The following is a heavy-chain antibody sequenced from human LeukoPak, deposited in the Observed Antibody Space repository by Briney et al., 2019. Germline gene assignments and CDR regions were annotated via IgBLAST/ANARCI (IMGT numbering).Heavy chain of an antibody. D-gene: IGHD2-15*01. V-gene: IGHV3-30*02. CDR3: AKDVGIDYYYYMDV. J-gene: IGHJ6*03. Sequence: GGSLRLSCAASGFTFSSYGMHWVRQAPGKGLEWVAFIRYDGSNKYYADSVKGRFTISRDNSKNTLYLQMNSLRAEDTAVYYCAKDVGIDYYYYMDVWGKGTTATVSS. CDR2: IRYDGSNK. CDR1: GFTFSSYG.